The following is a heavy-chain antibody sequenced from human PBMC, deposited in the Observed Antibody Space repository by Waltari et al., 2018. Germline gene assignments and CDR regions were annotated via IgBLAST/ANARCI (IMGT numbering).Heavy chain of an antibody. CDR2: IWYDGSNK. D-gene: IGHD4-4*01. CDR3: ARDHAITVTTSWFDP. Sequence: QVQLVESGGGVVQPGRSLRLSCAASGFTFSSYGMHWVRQAPGKGLEWVAVIWYDGSNKYYADSVKGRFTISRDNSKNTLYLQMNSLRAEDTAVYYCARDHAITVTTSWFDPWGQGTLVTVSS. J-gene: IGHJ5*02. V-gene: IGHV3-33*01. CDR1: GFTFSSYG.